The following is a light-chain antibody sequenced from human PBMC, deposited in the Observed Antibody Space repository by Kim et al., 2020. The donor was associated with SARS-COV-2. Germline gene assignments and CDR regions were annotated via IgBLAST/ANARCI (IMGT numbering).Light chain of an antibody. CDR1: PGTGYN. V-gene: IGKV1-27*01. CDR3: QKYNSVPFT. Sequence: GDRVTITCRASPGTGYNLAWYQQKPGKVPKLLIYAASTLQSGVPSRFSGSGSGTDFTLTISSLQPEDVATYYCQKYNSVPFTFGPGTQVDIK. J-gene: IGKJ3*01. CDR2: AAS.